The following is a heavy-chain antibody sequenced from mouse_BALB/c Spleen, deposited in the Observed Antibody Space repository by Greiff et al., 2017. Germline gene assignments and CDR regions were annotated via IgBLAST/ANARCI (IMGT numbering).Heavy chain of an antibody. CDR3: ARSRYYYAMDY. CDR2: IDPANGNT. V-gene: IGHV14-3*02. Sequence: EVQLQQSGAELVKPGASVKLSCTASGFNIKDTYMHWVKQRPEQGLEWIGRIDPANGNTKYDPKFQGKATITADTSSNTAYLQLSSLTSEDTAVYYCARSRYYYAMDYWGQGTSVTVSS. CDR1: GFNIKDTY. J-gene: IGHJ4*01.